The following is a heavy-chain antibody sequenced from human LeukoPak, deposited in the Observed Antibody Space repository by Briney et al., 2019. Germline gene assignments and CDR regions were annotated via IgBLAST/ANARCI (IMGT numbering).Heavy chain of an antibody. V-gene: IGHV3-7*01. Sequence: GGSLRLSCAASGFSFSSYMMTWVRQAPGKGLEWVANIKPDGGEKFYVDSVRGRFTISRDNAKNSLYLQMNSLRAEDTAVYYCAREANGPRGTDFDYWGQGTLVTVSS. CDR3: AREANGPRGTDFDY. CDR2: IKPDGGEK. CDR1: GFSFSSYM. J-gene: IGHJ4*02. D-gene: IGHD2-8*01.